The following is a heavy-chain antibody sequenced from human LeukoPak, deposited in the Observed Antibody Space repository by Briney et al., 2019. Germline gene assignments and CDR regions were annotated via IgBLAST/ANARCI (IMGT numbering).Heavy chain of an antibody. V-gene: IGHV1-69*04. Sequence: GASVKVSCKASGGTFSSYAISWVRQAPGQGLEWMGRIIPILGIANYAQKFQGRVTITADKSTSTAYMELSSLRSEDTAVYYCAREYYDFWSGPSPGGNDWFNPWGQGTLVTVSS. J-gene: IGHJ5*02. CDR3: AREYYDFWSGPSPGGNDWFNP. CDR2: IIPILGIA. D-gene: IGHD3-3*01. CDR1: GGTFSSYA.